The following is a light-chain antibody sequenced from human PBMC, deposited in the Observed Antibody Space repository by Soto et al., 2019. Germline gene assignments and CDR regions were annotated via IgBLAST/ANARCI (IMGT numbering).Light chain of an antibody. CDR2: DAS. CDR3: QQRSNWPIT. J-gene: IGKJ5*01. CDR1: QSISGS. Sequence: EIVMTQPPATLSVSPRERATLSCRASQSISGSLAWYQQKPGKAPRLLIYDASSRPTDIPARFSGSGSGTEFTLTISSLEPEDFAPYYCQQRSNWPITFGQGTRLEIK. V-gene: IGKV3-11*01.